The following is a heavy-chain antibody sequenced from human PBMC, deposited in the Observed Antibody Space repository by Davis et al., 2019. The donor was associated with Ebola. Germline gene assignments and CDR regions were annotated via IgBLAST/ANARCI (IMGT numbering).Heavy chain of an antibody. D-gene: IGHD1-26*01. CDR2: IWYDGGNK. J-gene: IGHJ4*02. Sequence: GESLKISCAASGFTFSSYSMNWVRQAPGKGLEWVALIWYDGGNKYYADSVKGRFTISRDNSKNTLYLQMNSLRAEDTAVYYCARDYDSGSYRILDYWGQGTLVTVSS. CDR3: ARDYDSGSYRILDY. CDR1: GFTFSSYS. V-gene: IGHV3-33*08.